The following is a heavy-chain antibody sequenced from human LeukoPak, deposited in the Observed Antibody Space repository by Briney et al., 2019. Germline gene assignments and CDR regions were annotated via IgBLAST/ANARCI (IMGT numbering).Heavy chain of an antibody. CDR2: IYYSGST. J-gene: IGHJ6*02. V-gene: IGHV4-61*05. D-gene: IGHD4-17*01. CDR1: GASLSSSSYY. CDR3: ARRDGDSPGGYGMDV. Sequence: SETLSLTCTVSGASLSSSSYYWGWIRQPPGKGLEWIGYIYYSGSTNYNPSLKSRVTISVDTSKNQFSLKLSSVTAADTAVYYCARRDGDSPGGYGMDVWGQGTTVTVSS.